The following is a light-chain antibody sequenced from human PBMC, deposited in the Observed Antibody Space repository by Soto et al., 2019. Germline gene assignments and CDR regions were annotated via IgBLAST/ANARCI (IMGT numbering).Light chain of an antibody. CDR2: EVS. V-gene: IGLV2-14*01. J-gene: IGLJ3*02. CDR1: SSDVGGYNY. CDR3: SSYTSSSTLDWV. Sequence: QSALTQPASVSGSPGQSITISCTGTSSDVGGYNYVSWYQQHPGKAPKLMIYEVSNRPSGLSNRFSGSKSGNTASLTISGLQAEDEADYYCSSYTSSSTLDWVFGGGTKVTVL.